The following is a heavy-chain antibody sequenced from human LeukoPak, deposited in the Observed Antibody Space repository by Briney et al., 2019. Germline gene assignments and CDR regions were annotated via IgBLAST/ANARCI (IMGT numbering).Heavy chain of an antibody. D-gene: IGHD3-22*01. Sequence: SVKVSCKASGGTFSSYAISWVRQAPGQGLEWMGGIVPIFGTANYAQKFQGRVTITADGSTSTAYMELSSLRSEDTAVYYCARDGGYYDSSGIPYWGQGTLVTVSS. CDR2: IVPIFGTA. CDR1: GGTFSSYA. J-gene: IGHJ4*02. V-gene: IGHV1-69*01. CDR3: ARDGGYYDSSGIPY.